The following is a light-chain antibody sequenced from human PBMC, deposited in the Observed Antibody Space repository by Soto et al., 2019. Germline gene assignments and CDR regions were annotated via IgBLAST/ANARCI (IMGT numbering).Light chain of an antibody. CDR2: DDS. J-gene: IGLJ1*01. Sequence: SYALTQPPSVSVAAGQTARVTCWGNNIGSKSVHWYQHKPGQAPVLVVYDDSDRPSGIPERFSGANSGDTVTLTISRVEAGDEADYYCQVWDRSRDLYVFGTGTNVTVL. V-gene: IGLV3-21*02. CDR1: NIGSKS. CDR3: QVWDRSRDLYV.